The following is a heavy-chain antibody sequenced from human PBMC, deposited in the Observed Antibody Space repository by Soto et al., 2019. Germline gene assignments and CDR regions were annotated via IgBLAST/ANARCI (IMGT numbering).Heavy chain of an antibody. CDR3: VRGKYSGSYFFDY. J-gene: IGHJ4*02. Sequence: LRLSCEASGFSFSDDWMHWVRQAPGKGLVWVSSVSSVGSTTDYADSVKGRFTISRDNAKNTLYLQMNSLGAEDTAVYYCVRGKYSGSYFFDYWGQGTLVTVSS. CDR2: VSSVGSTT. V-gene: IGHV3-74*01. D-gene: IGHD1-26*01. CDR1: GFSFSDDW.